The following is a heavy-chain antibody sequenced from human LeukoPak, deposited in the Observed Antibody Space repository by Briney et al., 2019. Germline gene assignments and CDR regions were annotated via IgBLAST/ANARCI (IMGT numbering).Heavy chain of an antibody. V-gene: IGHV3-30*02. CDR1: GFIFRSHG. Sequence: GGSLRLSCVASGFIFRSHGIHWVRQAPGKGLEWVAFIRSDGRNEFYADTVKGRFIISRDNSKNTPYLQMNSLRSEDTAVYFCARDRDLLTGDFPTNIDFWGQGILVTVSS. J-gene: IGHJ4*02. CDR2: IRSDGRNE. CDR3: ARDRDLLTGDFPTNIDF. D-gene: IGHD3-9*01.